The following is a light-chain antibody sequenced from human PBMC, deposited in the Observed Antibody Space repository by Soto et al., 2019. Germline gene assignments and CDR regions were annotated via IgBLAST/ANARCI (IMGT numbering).Light chain of an antibody. V-gene: IGKV1-39*01. CDR3: QQSYITLT. J-gene: IGKJ4*01. Sequence: DIQMTQSPSSLSASVGDRVTITCRASQSISSYLNWYQQKPGKAPKLLIYAASSLQSGVPSRFSGSGSGTDFTLTISSLQHDDFATYYCQQSYITLTFGGGTKVEIK. CDR2: AAS. CDR1: QSISSY.